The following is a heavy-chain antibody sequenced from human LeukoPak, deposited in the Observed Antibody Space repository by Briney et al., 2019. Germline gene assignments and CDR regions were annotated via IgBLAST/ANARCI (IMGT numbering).Heavy chain of an antibody. D-gene: IGHD3-10*01. Sequence: GGSLRLSCAASGFTFSSYSMNWVRQAPGKGLEWVSSISSSSSYIYYADSVKGRFTISRDNAKNSLYLQMNSLRAEDTAIYYCARGPQFSGPGWFDPWGQGTLVTVSS. CDR3: ARGPQFSGPGWFDP. CDR1: GFTFSSYS. V-gene: IGHV3-21*01. J-gene: IGHJ5*02. CDR2: ISSSSSYI.